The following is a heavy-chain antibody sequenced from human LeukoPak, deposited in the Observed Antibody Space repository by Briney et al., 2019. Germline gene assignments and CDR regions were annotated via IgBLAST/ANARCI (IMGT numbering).Heavy chain of an antibody. V-gene: IGHV3-23*01. CDR3: AKRVRYGSGNYHFDH. CDR2: ISDGGSST. CDR1: EFTFSTYG. Sequence: GGSLRLSCAASEFTFSTYGMSWVRQAPGKGLEWVSAISDGGSSTYYADSVKGRFTISRDNSKNTLYLQMNSLTAEDTAVYYCAKRVRYGSGNYHFDHWGQGTLVTVSS. D-gene: IGHD3-10*01. J-gene: IGHJ4*02.